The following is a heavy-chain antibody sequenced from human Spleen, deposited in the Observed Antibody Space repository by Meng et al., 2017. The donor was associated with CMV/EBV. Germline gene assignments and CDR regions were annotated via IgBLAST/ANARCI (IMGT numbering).Heavy chain of an antibody. CDR1: GGSISSGDYY. CDR3: ARESRNWNQGGFDY. CDR2: IYYSGST. J-gene: IGHJ4*02. Sequence: QAEPPSSGPGLVKPSQTLSLPCTVSGGSISSGDYYWSWIRQPPGKGLEWIGYIYYSGSTYYNPSLKSRVTISVDTSKNQFSLKLSSVTAADTAVYYCARESRNWNQGGFDYWGQGTLVTVSS. V-gene: IGHV4-30-4*08. D-gene: IGHD1-20*01.